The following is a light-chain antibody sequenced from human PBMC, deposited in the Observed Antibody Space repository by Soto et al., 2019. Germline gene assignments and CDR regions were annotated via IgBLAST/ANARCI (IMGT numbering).Light chain of an antibody. CDR3: CSYSSSTTIDVV. J-gene: IGLJ2*01. CDR2: EVT. Sequence: QSVLTQPASVSGSPGQSITISCTGTSSDVGGHNYVSWYQQQPGTAPKLMIYEVTNRPSGVSNRFSGSKSGNTASLTISGLQAEDDADYYCCSYSSSTTIDVVFGGGTKLTVL. V-gene: IGLV2-14*01. CDR1: SSDVGGHNY.